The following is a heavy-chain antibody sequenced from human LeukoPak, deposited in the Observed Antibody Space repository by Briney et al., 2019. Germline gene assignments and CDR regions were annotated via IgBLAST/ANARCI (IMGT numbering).Heavy chain of an antibody. Sequence: SETLSLTCTVSGGSISSSSYYWGWIRQPPGKGLEWIGTIYYSGSTYYNPSLKSRVTISVDTSKNQFSLKLSSVTAADTAVYYCARHSEVGATPLVGAFDIWGQGTMVTVSS. CDR2: IYYSGST. CDR1: GGSISSSSYY. D-gene: IGHD1-26*01. V-gene: IGHV4-39*01. J-gene: IGHJ3*02. CDR3: ARHSEVGATPLVGAFDI.